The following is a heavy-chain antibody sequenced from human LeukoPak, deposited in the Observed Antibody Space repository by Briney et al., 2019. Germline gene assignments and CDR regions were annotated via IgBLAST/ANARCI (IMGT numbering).Heavy chain of an antibody. V-gene: IGHV3-48*01. CDR3: ARDSTTFGGVIGEFDY. J-gene: IGHJ4*02. Sequence: GGSLRLSCAASGFTFSSYSMNWVRQAPGKGLEWVSYISSSSSTIYYADSVKGRFTISRDNAKNSLYLQMNSLRAEDTAVYYCARDSTTFGGVIGEFDYWGQGTLATVSS. D-gene: IGHD3-16*02. CDR2: ISSSSSTI. CDR1: GFTFSSYS.